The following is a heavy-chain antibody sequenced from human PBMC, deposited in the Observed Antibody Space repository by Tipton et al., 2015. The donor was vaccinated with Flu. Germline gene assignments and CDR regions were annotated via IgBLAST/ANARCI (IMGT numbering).Heavy chain of an antibody. D-gene: IGHD4-17*01. CDR3: AKETSYGDYGGGGGSSSVGAYYFDY. CDR2: ISYDGNLK. J-gene: IGHJ4*02. CDR1: GFTFSTYG. Sequence: SLRLSCAASGFTFSTYGMHWVRQAPGKGLEWVALISYDGNLKNYGDSVKGRFTISRDNSKNTLYLQMNSLRAEDTAVYYCAKETSYGDYGGGGGSSSVGAYYFDYWGQGTLVTVSS. V-gene: IGHV3-30*18.